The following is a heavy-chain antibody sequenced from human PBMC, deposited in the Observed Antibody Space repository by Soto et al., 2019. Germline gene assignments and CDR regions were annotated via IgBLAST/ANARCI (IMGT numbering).Heavy chain of an antibody. CDR1: GFTFSNAW. V-gene: IGHV3-15*01. J-gene: IGHJ4*02. CDR2: IKSKTGGGTT. CDR3: TTVVVAARD. D-gene: IGHD2-15*01. Sequence: GGSLSLSCAASGFTFSNAWMSWVRQAPGKGLEWVGRIKSKTGGGTTDYAAPVKGRFTISRDDSKNTLYLQMNSLKTEDTAVYYCTTVVVAARDWGQGTLVTISS.